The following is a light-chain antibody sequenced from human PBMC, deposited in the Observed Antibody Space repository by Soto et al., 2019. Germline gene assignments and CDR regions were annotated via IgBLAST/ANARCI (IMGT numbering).Light chain of an antibody. CDR3: SSYTSSSTHAV. J-gene: IGLJ7*01. CDR2: DVS. Sequence: QSALTQPASVSGSPGQSITISCTGTSSDVGGYNYVSWYQQHPGKAPKLMIYDVSNRPSGVSNRFSGSKSGNTASLTISGLQAEDEADYYCSSYTSSSTHAVFGGGTQLNVL. CDR1: SSDVGGYNY. V-gene: IGLV2-14*01.